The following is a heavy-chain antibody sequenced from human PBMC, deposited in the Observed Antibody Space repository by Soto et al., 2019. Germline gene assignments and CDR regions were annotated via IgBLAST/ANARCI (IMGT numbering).Heavy chain of an antibody. CDR2: ISYDGNVA. D-gene: IGHD1-1*01. J-gene: IGHJ4*02. V-gene: IGHV3-30*18. CDR1: GFTFSNYG. Sequence: GGSLRLSCASSGFTFSNYGMHWVRQAPGKGLEWVTVISYDGNVAYYADSVKGRFTISRDNSKNTLYLQMNSLRTEDTAMYYYAKEGPITNWYFDYWGQGTLVTVSS. CDR3: AKEGPITNWYFDY.